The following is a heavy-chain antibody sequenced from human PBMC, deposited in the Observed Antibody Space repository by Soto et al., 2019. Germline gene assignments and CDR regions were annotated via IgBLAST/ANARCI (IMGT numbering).Heavy chain of an antibody. Sequence: GGSLRLSCAASGFTFSSYSMNWVRQAPGKGLEWVSSISSSSSYIYYADSVKGRFTISRDNAKNSLYLQMNSLRAEDTAVYYCARGDFWSGYSPVNWFDPWGQGTLVTVSS. D-gene: IGHD3-3*01. CDR2: ISSSSSYI. J-gene: IGHJ5*02. CDR3: ARGDFWSGYSPVNWFDP. CDR1: GFTFSSYS. V-gene: IGHV3-21*01.